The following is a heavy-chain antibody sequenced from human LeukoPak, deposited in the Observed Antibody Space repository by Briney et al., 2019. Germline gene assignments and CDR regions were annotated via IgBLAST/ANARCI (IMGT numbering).Heavy chain of an antibody. J-gene: IGHJ4*02. Sequence: ASVKVSCKASGYTFTSYGISWVRQAPGQGLEWMGWISAYNGNTNYAQKLQGRVTMTTDTSTSTAYMELRSLRSDDTAVYYCARDRLQVGATGFDYWGQGTLVTVSS. CDR1: GYTFTSYG. D-gene: IGHD1-26*01. CDR3: ARDRLQVGATGFDY. V-gene: IGHV1-18*01. CDR2: ISAYNGNT.